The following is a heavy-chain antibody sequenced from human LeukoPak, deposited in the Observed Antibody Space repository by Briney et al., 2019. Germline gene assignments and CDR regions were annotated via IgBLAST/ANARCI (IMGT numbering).Heavy chain of an antibody. CDR1: GFTFSDYL. V-gene: IGHV3-72*01. CDR3: AAGARGSAPFDY. J-gene: IGHJ4*02. D-gene: IGHD6-19*01. CDR2: IRVKASSYTT. Sequence: PGGSLSLSCGASGFTFSDYLMDWVRQTPGKGLEWVARIRVKASSYTTEYAASVEGRFIISRDDSKSSLYLQMNSLKSEDTAVYYCAAGARGSAPFDYWCQGTPVTVSS.